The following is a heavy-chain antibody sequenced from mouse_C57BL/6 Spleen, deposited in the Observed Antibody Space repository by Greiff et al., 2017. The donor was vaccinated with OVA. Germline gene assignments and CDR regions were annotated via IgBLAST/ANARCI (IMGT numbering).Heavy chain of an antibody. Sequence: EVQLQQSGPELVKPGASVKISCKASGYTFTDYYMNWVKQSHGKSLEWIGDINPNNGGTSYNQKFKGKATLTVDKSSSTAYMELRSLTSEDSAVYYCATAGYGNYDYAMDYWGQGTSVTVSS. J-gene: IGHJ4*01. D-gene: IGHD2-10*02. CDR2: INPNNGGT. CDR3: ATAGYGNYDYAMDY. V-gene: IGHV1-26*01. CDR1: GYTFTDYY.